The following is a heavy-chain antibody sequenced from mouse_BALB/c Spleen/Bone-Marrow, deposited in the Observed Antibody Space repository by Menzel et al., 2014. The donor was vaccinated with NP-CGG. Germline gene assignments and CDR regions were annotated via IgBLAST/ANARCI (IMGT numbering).Heavy chain of an antibody. CDR1: GYTFTENP. V-gene: IGHV1S137*01. D-gene: IGHD1-2*01. CDR2: ISTYSGNT. Sequence: QAQLQQSAPELVRPGVSVKISCKDSGYTFTENPMHWVKQSHAERLAWIGVISTYSGNTNYNQKFKGKATMTVDKSSSTAYMELARLTSEDSAIYYCASTAGTNYDYFAYWGQGTTLTVSS. J-gene: IGHJ2*01. CDR3: ASTAGTNYDYFAY.